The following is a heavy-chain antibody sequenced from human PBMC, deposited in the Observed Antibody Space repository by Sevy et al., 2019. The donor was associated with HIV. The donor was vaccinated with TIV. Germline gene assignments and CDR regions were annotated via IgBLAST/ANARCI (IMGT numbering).Heavy chain of an antibody. V-gene: IGHV3-23*01. CDR3: VKDKSAGVVDFDF. Sequence: GGSLRLSCAASGFTFSSFAMSWVRQAPGKGLEWVSVFSGSGGNTYYADSMKGRFTISRDNSKNTVYLQINSLRVEDTAVDYCVKDKSAGVVDFDFWGQGSLVTVSS. CDR2: FSGSGGNT. D-gene: IGHD3-3*01. J-gene: IGHJ4*02. CDR1: GFTFSSFA.